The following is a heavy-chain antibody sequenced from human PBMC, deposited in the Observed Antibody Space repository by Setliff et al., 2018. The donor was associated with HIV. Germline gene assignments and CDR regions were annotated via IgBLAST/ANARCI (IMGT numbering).Heavy chain of an antibody. CDR3: ARLGGAGPY. J-gene: IGHJ4*02. V-gene: IGHV3-11*04. CDR1: GFTLSDYS. D-gene: IGHD3-16*01. CDR2: ISSVGFTI. Sequence: GGSLRLSCAASGFTLSDYSMSWIRQAPGKGLECVFYISSVGFTILYADSVKGQFTISRDSAKNSLHLQMNSLRAEDTAVYYCARLGGAGPYWGQGTLVTVSS.